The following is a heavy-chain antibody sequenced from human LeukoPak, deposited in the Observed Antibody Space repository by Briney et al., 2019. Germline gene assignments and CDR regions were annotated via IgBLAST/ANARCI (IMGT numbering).Heavy chain of an antibody. D-gene: IGHD3-10*01. Sequence: GGSLRLSCAASGFTFSSYSMNWVRQAPGKGLEWVSYISSSSSTIYYADSVKGRFTISRDNAKNTLYLQMNSLRVEDTAVYYCATRRFGELTYWGQGTLVTVSS. J-gene: IGHJ4*02. CDR1: GFTFSSYS. CDR3: ATRRFGELTY. V-gene: IGHV3-48*01. CDR2: ISSSSSTI.